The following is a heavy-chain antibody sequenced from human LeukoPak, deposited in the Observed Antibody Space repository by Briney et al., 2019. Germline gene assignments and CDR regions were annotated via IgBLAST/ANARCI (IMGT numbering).Heavy chain of an antibody. V-gene: IGHV1-18*01. D-gene: IGHD6-13*01. Sequence: ASVKVSCKASGYTFTNYGISWVRQAPGQGLEWMGWISAYNGHTNYAQKLQGRVTMTTDTSTSTAYMELRGLRSADTAVYYCARDRFGLVAAAVQNFDFWGQGTLVTVSS. CDR1: GYTFTNYG. J-gene: IGHJ4*02. CDR2: ISAYNGHT. CDR3: ARDRFGLVAAAVQNFDF.